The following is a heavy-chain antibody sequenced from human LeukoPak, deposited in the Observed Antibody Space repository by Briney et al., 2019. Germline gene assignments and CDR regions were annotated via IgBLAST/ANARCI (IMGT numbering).Heavy chain of an antibody. CDR2: INPNSGGT. CDR1: GYTFTGYY. V-gene: IGHV1-2*02. J-gene: IGHJ3*02. CDR3: ARDLPSPYYYDSSGYYYDDAFDI. Sequence: ASVKVSCKASGYTFTGYYMHWVRQAPGQGLEWMGWINPNSGGTNYAQKFQGRVTMTRDTSTSTVYMELSSLRSEDTAVYYCARDLPSPYYYDSSGYYYDDAFDIWGQGTMVTVSS. D-gene: IGHD3-22*01.